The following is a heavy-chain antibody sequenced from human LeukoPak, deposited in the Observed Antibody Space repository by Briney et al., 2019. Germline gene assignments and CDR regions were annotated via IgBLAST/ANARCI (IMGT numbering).Heavy chain of an antibody. CDR3: AKGMFYYGSGSSDY. D-gene: IGHD3-10*01. V-gene: IGHV3-23*01. CDR1: GFTLSSYA. CDR2: ISDSGGST. J-gene: IGHJ4*02. Sequence: PGGSLRPSCAASGFTLSSYAMSWVRQAPGKGLEWVSSISDSGGSTHYADSVKGRFTISRDNSKNTLYLQMNSLRAEDTAPYYCAKGMFYYGSGSSDYWGQGTLVTVSS.